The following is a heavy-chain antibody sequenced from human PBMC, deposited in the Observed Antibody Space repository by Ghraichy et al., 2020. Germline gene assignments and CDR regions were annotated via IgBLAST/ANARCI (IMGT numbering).Heavy chain of an antibody. D-gene: IGHD3-9*01. CDR3: AKDTYYDILTPPSY. J-gene: IGHJ4*02. Sequence: GSLRLSCAASGFTFSSYAMSWVRQAPGKGLEWVSAISGSGGSTYYADSVKGRFTISRDNSKNTLYLQMNSLRAEDTAVYYCAKDTYYDILTPPSYWGQGTLVTVSS. CDR1: GFTFSSYA. V-gene: IGHV3-23*01. CDR2: ISGSGGST.